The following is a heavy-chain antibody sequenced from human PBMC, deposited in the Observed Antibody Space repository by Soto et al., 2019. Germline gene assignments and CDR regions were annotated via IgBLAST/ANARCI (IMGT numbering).Heavy chain of an antibody. CDR1: GGSFSGYY. J-gene: IGHJ5*02. V-gene: IGHV4-34*01. Sequence: SETLSLTCAVYGGSFSGYYWSWIRQPPGKGLEWIGEINHSGSTNYNPSLKSRVTISVDTSKNQFSLKLSSVTAADTAVYYCARDVGKYSSSSYNWYDPWGQGTLVTVSS. D-gene: IGHD6-13*01. CDR3: ARDVGKYSSSSYNWYDP. CDR2: INHSGST.